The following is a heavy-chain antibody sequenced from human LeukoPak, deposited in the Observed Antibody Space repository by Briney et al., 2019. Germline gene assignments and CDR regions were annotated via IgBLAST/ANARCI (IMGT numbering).Heavy chain of an antibody. CDR2: VNSDGSTT. CDR1: GFTFSSYA. CDR3: ARSTLGDAFDI. J-gene: IGHJ3*02. D-gene: IGHD1-1*01. Sequence: GGSLRLSCAASGFTFSSYAMSWVRQAPGEGLVWVSRVNSDGSTTRYADSVKGRFTISRDNAKNTLYLQMNSLRAEDTAVYYCARSTLGDAFDIWGQGTMVTVSS. V-gene: IGHV3-74*01.